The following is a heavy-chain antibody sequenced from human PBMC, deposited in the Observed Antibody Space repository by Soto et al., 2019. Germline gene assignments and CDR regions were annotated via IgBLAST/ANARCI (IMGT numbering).Heavy chain of an antibody. V-gene: IGHV3-64D*06. Sequence: QPGGSLRLSCSASGFTFSSYAMHWVRQAPGKGLEYVSAISSNGGSTYYADSVKGRFTISRDNSKNTLYLQMSSLRAEDTAVYYCVKSITIFGVVQVGMDVWGQGTTVTVSS. D-gene: IGHD3-3*01. CDR2: ISSNGGST. J-gene: IGHJ6*02. CDR3: VKSITIFGVVQVGMDV. CDR1: GFTFSSYA.